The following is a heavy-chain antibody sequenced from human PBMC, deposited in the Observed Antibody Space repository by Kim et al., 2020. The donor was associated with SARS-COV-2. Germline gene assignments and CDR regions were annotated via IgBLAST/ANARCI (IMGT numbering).Heavy chain of an antibody. CDR2: TRNKANSYTT. CDR1: GFTFSDHY. V-gene: IGHV3-72*01. Sequence: GGSLRLSCAASGFTFSDHYMGWVRQAPGKGLEWVARTRNKANSYTTEYAASVKGRFTISRDDSKNSLYLQMNSLKTEDTAVYYCVAGFLRGYSYGREVHYFDYWGQGTLVTVSS. D-gene: IGHD5-18*01. J-gene: IGHJ4*02. CDR3: VAGFLRGYSYGREVHYFDY.